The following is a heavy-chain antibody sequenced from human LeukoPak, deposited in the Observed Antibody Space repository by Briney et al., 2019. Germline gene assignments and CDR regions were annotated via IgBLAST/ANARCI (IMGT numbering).Heavy chain of an antibody. CDR2: IRSKANSYTT. D-gene: IGHD1-26*01. Sequence: GGSLRLSCAASGFTFSGSAMHWVRQASGKGLEGVGRIRSKANSYTTAYAASVKGKVTITREDSKNTAYLQMNSLKTEDTAVYYCNRGSYYSDYWGQGTLVTVSS. V-gene: IGHV3-73*01. CDR3: NRGSYYSDY. CDR1: GFTFSGSA. J-gene: IGHJ4*02.